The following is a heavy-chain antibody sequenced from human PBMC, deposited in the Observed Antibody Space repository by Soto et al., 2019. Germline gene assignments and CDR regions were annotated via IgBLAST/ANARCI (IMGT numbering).Heavy chain of an antibody. J-gene: IGHJ5*02. Sequence: GASVKVSCKVSGYTLTELSMHWVRQAPGKGLEWMGGFDPEDGETIYAQKFQGRVTMTEDTSTDTAYMELSSLRSEDTAVYYCATGYSQWLVRRSCFDPWGQGTLVTVSS. CDR1: GYTLTELS. CDR3: ATGYSQWLVRRSCFDP. V-gene: IGHV1-24*01. D-gene: IGHD6-19*01. CDR2: FDPEDGET.